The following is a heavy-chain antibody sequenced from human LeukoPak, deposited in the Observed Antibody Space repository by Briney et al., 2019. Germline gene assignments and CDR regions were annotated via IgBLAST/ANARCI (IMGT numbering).Heavy chain of an antibody. CDR1: GGSVSSGSYY. CDR3: ARWAVGPGRIDY. CDR2: IYYSGST. V-gene: IGHV4-61*01. Sequence: PSQTLSLTCTVSGGSVSSGSYYWSWIRQPPGKGLEWIGYIYYSGSTNYNPSLKSRVTISVDTSKNQFSLKLSSVTAADTAVYYCARWAVGPGRIDYWGQGTLVTVSS. D-gene: IGHD1-1*01. J-gene: IGHJ4*02.